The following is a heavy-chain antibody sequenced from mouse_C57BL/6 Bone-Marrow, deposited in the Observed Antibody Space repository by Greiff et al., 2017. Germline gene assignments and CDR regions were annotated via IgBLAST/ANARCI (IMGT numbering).Heavy chain of an antibody. CDR1: GYTFTNYW. CDR3: ARSYDYDDYTMDD. J-gene: IGHJ4*01. Sequence: VQLQQPGAELVKPGASVKLSCKASGYTFTNYWMHWVKQRPGQGLEWIGMMHPNGGSPDYNEKFKSEATLSVDKSSRTAYMELGSLTSEDSSVYYCARSYDYDDYTMDDWGQGTSVTVSS. V-gene: IGHV1-64*01. CDR2: MHPNGGSP. D-gene: IGHD2-4*01.